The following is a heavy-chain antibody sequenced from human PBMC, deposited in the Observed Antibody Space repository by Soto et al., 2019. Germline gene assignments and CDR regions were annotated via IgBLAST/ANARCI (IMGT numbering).Heavy chain of an antibody. D-gene: IGHD2-2*01. Sequence: QVQLVESGGGLVKPGGSLRLSCAASGFTFSDYYMSWIRQAPGKGLEWVTFISSSNNYIQYADSVKGQFTVSRDNAKNSQFLQMNSLRAEDTAVYYCAREGYCSSTTCHYGMDVWGQGTTVTVSS. CDR1: GFTFSDYY. J-gene: IGHJ6*02. CDR3: AREGYCSSTTCHYGMDV. CDR2: ISSSNNYI. V-gene: IGHV3-11*06.